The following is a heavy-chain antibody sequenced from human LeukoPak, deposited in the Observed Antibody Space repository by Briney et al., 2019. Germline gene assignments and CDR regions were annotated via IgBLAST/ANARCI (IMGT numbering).Heavy chain of an antibody. J-gene: IGHJ4*02. V-gene: IGHV3-23*01. D-gene: IGHD3-3*01. CDR1: RFTFINYA. Sequence: GGSLRLSCSASRFTFINYAITWVRQSPGKGLIWVSTFTAGGTATYYADSVKGRFTTSRDTSTNTLYLHMNSLRAEDTAVYYCCFGVTSSVFFDYWGRGTLVTVSS. CDR3: CFGVTSSVFFDY. CDR2: FTAGGTAT.